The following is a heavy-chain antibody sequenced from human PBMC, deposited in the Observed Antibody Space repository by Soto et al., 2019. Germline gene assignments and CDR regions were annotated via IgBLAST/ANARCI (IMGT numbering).Heavy chain of an antibody. CDR1: GFTFSSYS. CDR3: ARDLNSGGLYTFDI. D-gene: IGHD6-19*01. Sequence: GGSLRLSCAASGFTFSSYSMNWVRQAPGKGLEWVSSISSSSSYIYYADSVKGRFTISRDDSKNTLFLHMNSLRAEDTAVYYCARDLNSGGLYTFDIWGQGTMVTVSS. V-gene: IGHV3-21*01. J-gene: IGHJ3*02. CDR2: ISSSSSYI.